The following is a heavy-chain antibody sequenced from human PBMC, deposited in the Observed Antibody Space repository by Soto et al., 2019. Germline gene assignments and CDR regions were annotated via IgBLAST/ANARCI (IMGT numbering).Heavy chain of an antibody. V-gene: IGHV1-3*01. CDR3: ARVDFWSGYYTGIDAFDI. J-gene: IGHJ3*02. CDR1: GYTFTSYA. D-gene: IGHD3-3*01. Sequence: ASVKVSCKASGYTFTSYAMHWVRQAPGQRIEWMGWINAGNGNTKYSQKFQGRVTITRDTSASIAYMELSSLRSEDTAFYYCARVDFWSGYYTGIDAFDIWGQGTMVTVSS. CDR2: INAGNGNT.